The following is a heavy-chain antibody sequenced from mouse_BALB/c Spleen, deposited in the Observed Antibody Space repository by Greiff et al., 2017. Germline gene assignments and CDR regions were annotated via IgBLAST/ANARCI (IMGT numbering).Heavy chain of an antibody. CDR1: GFTFSSFG. V-gene: IGHV5-17*02. D-gene: IGHD2-12*01. CDR2: ISSGSSTI. Sequence: EVQGVESGGGLVQPGGSRKLSCAASGFTFSSFGMHWVRQAPEKGLEWVAYISSGSSTIYYADTVKGRFTISRDNPKNTLFLQMTSLRSEDTAMYYCARRKTTDAMDYWGQGTSVTVSS. CDR3: ARRKTTDAMDY. J-gene: IGHJ4*01.